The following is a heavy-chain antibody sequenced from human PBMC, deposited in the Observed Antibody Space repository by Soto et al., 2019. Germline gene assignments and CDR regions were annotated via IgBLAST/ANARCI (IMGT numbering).Heavy chain of an antibody. Sequence: GGSLRLSCAASGFTFSNAWMNWVRQAPGKGLEWVGRIKSKTDGGTTDYPAPGKGRFTISRDDSKNTLYLQMNSLKTEDTAVYYCTTDAGVGAPGPSTDYWGQGTLVTVSS. CDR1: GFTFSNAW. J-gene: IGHJ4*02. D-gene: IGHD1-26*01. CDR3: TTDAGVGAPGPSTDY. CDR2: IKSKTDGGTT. V-gene: IGHV3-15*07.